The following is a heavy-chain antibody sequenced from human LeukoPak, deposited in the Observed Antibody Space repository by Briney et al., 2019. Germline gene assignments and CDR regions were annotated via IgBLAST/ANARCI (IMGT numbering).Heavy chain of an antibody. D-gene: IGHD3-3*01. V-gene: IGHV4-30-2*01. Sequence: SETLSLTCAVSGGSISSGGYSWSWIRQPPGKGLEWIGYIYHSGSTYYNPSLKSRVTISVDRSKNQFSLELSSVTAADTAVYYCARVGHDFWSGYYIDYWGQGTLVTVSS. CDR2: IYHSGST. J-gene: IGHJ4*02. CDR1: GGSISSGGYS. CDR3: ARVGHDFWSGYYIDY.